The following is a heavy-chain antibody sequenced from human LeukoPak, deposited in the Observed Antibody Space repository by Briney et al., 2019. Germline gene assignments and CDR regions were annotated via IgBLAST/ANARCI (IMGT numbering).Heavy chain of an antibody. V-gene: IGHV4-34*01. J-gene: IGHJ4*02. CDR2: INHSGST. CDR3: ARRSWDSSGSSFDY. CDR1: GGSFSGYY. D-gene: IGHD3-22*01. Sequence: SETLSLTCAVYGGSFSGYYWSWIRQPPGKGLEGIGEINHSGSTNYNPSLKSRVTISVDTSKNQFSLKLSSVTAADTAVYYCARRSWDSSGSSFDYWGQGTLVTVSS.